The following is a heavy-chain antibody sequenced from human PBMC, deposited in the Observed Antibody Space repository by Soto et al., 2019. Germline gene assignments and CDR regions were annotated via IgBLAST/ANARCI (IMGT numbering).Heavy chain of an antibody. V-gene: IGHV4-34*01. CDR3: VFFVQAEDCIRDERSVSAFLLNRSSDL. J-gene: IGHJ2*01. CDR2: INHTEST. D-gene: IGHD2-21*02. Sequence: LEWIGEINHTESTNYNPSLKSRVTISVDTSKNQFSLKLSSVTAADTAVYYCVFFVQAEDCIRDERSVSAFLLNRSSDL.